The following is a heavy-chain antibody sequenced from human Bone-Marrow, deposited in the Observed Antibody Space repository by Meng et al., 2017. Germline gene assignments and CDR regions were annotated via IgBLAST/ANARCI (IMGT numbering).Heavy chain of an antibody. J-gene: IGHJ6*02. V-gene: IGHV3-23*01. Sequence: GESLKISCAASGFTFSSYSMNWVRQAPGKGLEWVSGISGSGGTTYYADSVKGRFTISRDNSKNTLYVQMSSLRAEGTAVYYCAKDLFSTKAFGAKADTETTDYYFYGMDVWGQGTTVTVSS. CDR2: ISGSGGTT. D-gene: IGHD5-18*01. CDR3: AKDLFSTKAFGAKADTETTDYYFYGMDV. CDR1: GFTFSSYS.